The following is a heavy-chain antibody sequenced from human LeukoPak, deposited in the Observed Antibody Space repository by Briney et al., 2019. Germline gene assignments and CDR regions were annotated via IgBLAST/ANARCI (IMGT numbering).Heavy chain of an antibody. CDR3: ATVRGYCSGGSCVPTPHHDAFDI. D-gene: IGHD2-15*01. V-gene: IGHV1-24*01. J-gene: IGHJ3*02. Sequence: ASVKVSCKVSGYTLTELSMHWVRQAPGKGLEWMGGFDPEDGETIYAQKFQGRVTMPEDTSTDTAYMELSSLRSEDTAVYYCATVRGYCSGGSCVPTPHHDAFDIWGQGTMVTVSS. CDR1: GYTLTELS. CDR2: FDPEDGET.